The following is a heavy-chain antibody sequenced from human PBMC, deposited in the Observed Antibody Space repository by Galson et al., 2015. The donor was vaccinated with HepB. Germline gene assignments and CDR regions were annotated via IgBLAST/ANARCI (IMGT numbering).Heavy chain of an antibody. J-gene: IGHJ3*02. CDR2: ISYDGSNK. Sequence: SLRLSCAASGFTFSSYAMHWVRQAPGKGLEWVAVISYDGSNKYYADSVKGRFTISRDNSKNTLYLQMNSLRAEDTAVYYCARDSGIVVVTAIPAIWGQGTMVTVSS. V-gene: IGHV3-30-3*01. CDR3: ARDSGIVVVTAIPAI. D-gene: IGHD2-21*02. CDR1: GFTFSSYA.